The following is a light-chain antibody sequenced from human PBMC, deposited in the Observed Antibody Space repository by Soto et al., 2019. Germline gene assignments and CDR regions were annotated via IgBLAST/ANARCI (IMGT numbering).Light chain of an antibody. CDR1: QGISTY. Sequence: DIQMTQSPSSLSASVGDRVTITCRASQGISTYLNWYLQKPGKAPKLLIYAASSLQSGVPSRFSGSGSETDFTLTISSLQPEDFATYSCHQSYSTTWTFGQGTKV. V-gene: IGKV1-39*01. CDR3: HQSYSTTWT. CDR2: AAS. J-gene: IGKJ1*01.